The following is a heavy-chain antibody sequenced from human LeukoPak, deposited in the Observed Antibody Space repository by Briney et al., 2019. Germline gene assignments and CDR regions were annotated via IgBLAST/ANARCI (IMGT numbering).Heavy chain of an antibody. CDR2: IIPILGIA. CDR3: ARSYGSGSYYYFDY. V-gene: IGHV1-69*04. D-gene: IGHD3-10*01. Sequence: ASVKVSCKASGGTFSSYAISWVRQAPGQGLEWMGRIIPILGIANYAQKFQGRVTITADKSTSTAYMELSSLRSEDTAVYYCARSYGSGSYYYFDYWAQGTLVTVSS. J-gene: IGHJ4*02. CDR1: GGTFSSYA.